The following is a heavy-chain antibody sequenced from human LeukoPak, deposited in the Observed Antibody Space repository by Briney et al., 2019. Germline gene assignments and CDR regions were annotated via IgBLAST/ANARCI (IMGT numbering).Heavy chain of an antibody. CDR3: AKGTQLLGSYNWFDP. CDR2: ISGSGGST. Sequence: GGSLRLSCAASGFTFSSYAMSWVRQAPGKGLEWVSAISGSGGSTYYADSVKGRFTISRDNSKNTLYLQMNSLRAEDTAVYYCAKGTQLLGSYNWFDPWGQGTLVTVSS. CDR1: GFTFSSYA. V-gene: IGHV3-23*01. D-gene: IGHD2-2*01. J-gene: IGHJ5*02.